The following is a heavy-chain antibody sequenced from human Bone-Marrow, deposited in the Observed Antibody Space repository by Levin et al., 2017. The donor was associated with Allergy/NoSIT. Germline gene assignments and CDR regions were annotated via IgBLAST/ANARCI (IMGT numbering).Heavy chain of an antibody. J-gene: IGHJ4*02. Sequence: AGGSLRLSCATSGFGFIYYWMNWVRQAPGKGLEWVATIREDGTQQFYLDSVKGRFTISRDNADSSLYLQMNDLRVEDTAVYYCATDLKDYWGQGTLVIVSS. CDR1: GFGFIYYW. CDR3: ATDLKDY. CDR2: IREDGTQQ. V-gene: IGHV3-7*01.